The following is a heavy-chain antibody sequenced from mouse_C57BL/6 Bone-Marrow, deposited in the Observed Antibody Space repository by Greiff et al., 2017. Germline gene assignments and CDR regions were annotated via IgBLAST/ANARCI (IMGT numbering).Heavy chain of an antibody. Sequence: VKLVESGPGLVQPSQSLSITCTVSGFSLTSYGVHWVRQSPGKGLEWLGVIWRGGSTDYNAAFMSRLSITKDNSKSQVFFKMNSLQADDTATYYCAKKGDWEKDAMDYWGQGTSVTVSS. CDR2: IWRGGST. V-gene: IGHV2-5*01. D-gene: IGHD4-1*01. CDR1: GFSLTSYG. J-gene: IGHJ4*01. CDR3: AKKGDWEKDAMDY.